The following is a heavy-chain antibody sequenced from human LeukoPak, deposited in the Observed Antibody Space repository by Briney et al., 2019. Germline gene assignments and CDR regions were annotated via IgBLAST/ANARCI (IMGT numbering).Heavy chain of an antibody. J-gene: IGHJ4*02. CDR1: GYTFTGYY. V-gene: IGHV1-2*02. CDR2: INPNSGGT. CDR3: ARDPIYYYDSTGLDY. Sequence: ASVKVSCKASGYTFTGYYMHWVRQAPGRGLEWMGWINPNSGGTNYAQKFQGRVTMTRDTSISTAYMELSRLRSDDTAVYYCARDPIYYYDSTGLDYWGQGTLVTVSS. D-gene: IGHD3-22*01.